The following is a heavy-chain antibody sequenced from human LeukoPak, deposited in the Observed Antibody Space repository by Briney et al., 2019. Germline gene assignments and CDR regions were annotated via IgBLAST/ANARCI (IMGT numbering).Heavy chain of an antibody. Sequence: GGSLRLSCAASGFTVSSNYMSWVRQAPGKGLEWVSVIYSGGSTYYADSVKGRFTISRDNSKNTLYLQMNSLRAEDTAVYYCARGPGGPSWSGYYWGFDYWGQGTLVTVSS. J-gene: IGHJ4*02. CDR2: IYSGGST. CDR3: ARGPGGPSWSGYYWGFDY. CDR1: GFTVSSNY. D-gene: IGHD3-3*01. V-gene: IGHV3-53*01.